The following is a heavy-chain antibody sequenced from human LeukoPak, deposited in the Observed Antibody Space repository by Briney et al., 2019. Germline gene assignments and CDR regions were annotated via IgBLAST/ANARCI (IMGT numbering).Heavy chain of an antibody. CDR2: IYTSGST. D-gene: IGHD3-10*01. J-gene: IGHJ4*02. V-gene: IGHV4-61*02. CDR3: ARGLWFGDENPPYFDY. Sequence: PSQTLSLTCTVSGGSISSSNYYWNWIRQPAGKGLEWIGRIYTSGSTNYNPSLKSRVTISVDTSKNQFSLKLSSVTAADTALYYCARGLWFGDENPPYFDYWGQGTLVTVSS. CDR1: GGSISSSNYY.